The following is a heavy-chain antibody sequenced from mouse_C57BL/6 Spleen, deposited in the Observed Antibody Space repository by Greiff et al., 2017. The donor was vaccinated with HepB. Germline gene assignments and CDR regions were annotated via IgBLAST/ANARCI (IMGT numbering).Heavy chain of an antibody. CDR2: ISSGSSTI. Sequence: EVKLMESGGGLVKPGGSLKLSCAASGFTFSDYGMHWVRQAPEKGLEWVAYISSGSSTIYYADTVKGRFTISRDNAKNTLFLQMTSLRSEDTAMYYCARQETVVAPNWYFDVWGTGTTVTVSS. CDR3: ARQETVVAPNWYFDV. D-gene: IGHD1-1*01. J-gene: IGHJ1*03. V-gene: IGHV5-17*01. CDR1: GFTFSDYG.